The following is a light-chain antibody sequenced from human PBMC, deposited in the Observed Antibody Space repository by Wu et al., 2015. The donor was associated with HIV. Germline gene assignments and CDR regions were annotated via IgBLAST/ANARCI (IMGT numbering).Light chain of an antibody. V-gene: IGKV3-15*01. CDR1: QSVGSD. CDR3: QQYNNFWT. Sequence: VVMTQSPATLSASPGEGVTLSCRASQSVGSDLAWYQHRPGRTPRLLIHATSTRVTDIPIRFSGSGSGTYFAPTISSLESEDFAVYYCQQYNNFWTFGQGTRVEIK. J-gene: IGKJ1*01. CDR2: ATS.